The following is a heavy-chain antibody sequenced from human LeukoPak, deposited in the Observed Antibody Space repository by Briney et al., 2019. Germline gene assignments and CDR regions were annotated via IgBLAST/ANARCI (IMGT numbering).Heavy chain of an antibody. D-gene: IGHD2-21*01. Sequence: GGSLRLSCAASGFTFSSHGMNWVRQAPGEGLEWVSYISSASTNIYYADSVKGRFTISRDNAKNSLYLQMNSLRDEDTAVYYCAKIAYCGGQCYPYWGQGTLVTVSS. V-gene: IGHV3-48*02. J-gene: IGHJ4*02. CDR1: GFTFSSHG. CDR2: ISSASTNI. CDR3: AKIAYCGGQCYPY.